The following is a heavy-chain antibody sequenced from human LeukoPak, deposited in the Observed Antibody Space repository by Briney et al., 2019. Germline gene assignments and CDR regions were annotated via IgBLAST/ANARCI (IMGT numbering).Heavy chain of an antibody. CDR2: INSDGSNT. CDR3: AKGVYCSSTSCPYYYYGMDV. D-gene: IGHD2-2*01. Sequence: GGSLRLSCAASGYTFTTYWIHWVRQAPGKGLVWVSLINSDGSNTGYADSVKGRFTISRDNSKNTLYLQMNSLRAEDTAVYYCAKGVYCSSTSCPYYYYGMDVWGQGTTVTVSS. V-gene: IGHV3-74*01. J-gene: IGHJ6*02. CDR1: GYTFTTYW.